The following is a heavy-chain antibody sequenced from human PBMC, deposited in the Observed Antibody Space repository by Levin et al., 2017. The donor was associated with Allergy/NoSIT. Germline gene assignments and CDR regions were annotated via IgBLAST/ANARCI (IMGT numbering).Heavy chain of an antibody. V-gene: IGHV3-74*01. Sequence: GESLKISCAASGFTFSSYWMHWVRQAPGKGLVWVSRINSDGSSTSYADSVKGRFTISRDNAKNTLYLQMNSLRAEDTAVYYCARDRVVAAAGTRSPLDYWGQGTLVTVSS. CDR2: INSDGSST. CDR3: ARDRVVAAAGTRSPLDY. D-gene: IGHD6-13*01. CDR1: GFTFSSYW. J-gene: IGHJ4*02.